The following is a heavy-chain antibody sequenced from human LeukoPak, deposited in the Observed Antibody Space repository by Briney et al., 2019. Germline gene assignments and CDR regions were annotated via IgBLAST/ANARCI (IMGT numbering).Heavy chain of an antibody. V-gene: IGHV3-21*01. J-gene: IGHJ5*02. D-gene: IGHD6-13*01. CDR3: ARDLREQRLVLSWFDP. Sequence: PGGSLRLSCAASGFTFSSYSMNWVRQAPGKGLEWVSSISSSSSYIYYAVSVKGRFTISRDNAKNSLYLQMNSLRAEDKAVYYCARDLREQRLVLSWFDPWGQGTLVTVSS. CDR1: GFTFSSYS. CDR2: ISSSSSYI.